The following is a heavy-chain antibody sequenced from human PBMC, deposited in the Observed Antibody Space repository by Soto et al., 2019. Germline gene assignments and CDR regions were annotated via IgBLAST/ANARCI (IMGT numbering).Heavy chain of an antibody. Sequence: ASVKVSCKASGYTFTSYGISWVRQAPGQGLEWMGWINPYNGNTSYAQKLQGRVTMTRNTSISTAYMELSSLRSEDTAVYYCARGVAAAGTIWFDPWGQGTLVTVSS. CDR3: ARGVAAAGTIWFDP. CDR1: GYTFTSYG. D-gene: IGHD6-13*01. J-gene: IGHJ5*02. CDR2: INPYNGNT. V-gene: IGHV1-18*01.